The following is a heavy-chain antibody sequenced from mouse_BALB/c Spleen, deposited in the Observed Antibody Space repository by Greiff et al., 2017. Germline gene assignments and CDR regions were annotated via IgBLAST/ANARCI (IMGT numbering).Heavy chain of an antibody. Sequence: QVHVKQSGAELARPGASVKLSCKASGYTFTDYYINWVKQRTGQGLEWIGEIYPGSGNTYYNEKFKGKATLTADKSSSTAYMQLSSLTSEDSAVYYCTLDSSGYNYAMDYWGQGTSVTVSS. CDR1: GYTFTDYY. V-gene: IGHV1-77*01. D-gene: IGHD3-2*01. CDR3: TLDSSGYNYAMDY. CDR2: IYPGSGNT. J-gene: IGHJ4*01.